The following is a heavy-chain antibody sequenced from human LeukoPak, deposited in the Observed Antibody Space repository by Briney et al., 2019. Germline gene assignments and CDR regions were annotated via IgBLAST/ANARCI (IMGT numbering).Heavy chain of an antibody. V-gene: IGHV1-46*01. CDR3: ARDKQGGLPLVRGGYFHY. D-gene: IGHD3-10*01. J-gene: IGHJ4*02. CDR1: GYTFTKYY. CDR2: INPSGGST. Sequence: GASVKVSCKASGYTFTKYYMHWVRQAPGQGLEWMGMINPSGGSTDYAQKFQGRVTITRDTSASTVYMELSSLRSEDTAMYYCARDKQGGLPLVRGGYFHYWGQGTLVTVSS.